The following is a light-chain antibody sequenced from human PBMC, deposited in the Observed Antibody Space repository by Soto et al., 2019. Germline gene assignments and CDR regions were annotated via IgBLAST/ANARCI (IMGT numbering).Light chain of an antibody. J-gene: IGKJ5*01. V-gene: IGKV1-39*01. CDR3: PQSYRTPT. Sequence: EIQMTQYPSSLSASVGDRSTITCRASQSISWWLAWYQQKPGKSPNLLISDASTLESGVPLRFSGSGSGTDYTLTISSLQPEDFATYYCPQSYRTPTVGQGTRLDIK. CDR2: DAS. CDR1: QSISWW.